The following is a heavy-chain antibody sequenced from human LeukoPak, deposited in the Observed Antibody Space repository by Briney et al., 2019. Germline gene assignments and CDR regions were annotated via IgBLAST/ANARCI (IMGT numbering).Heavy chain of an antibody. CDR1: GFTFSSYE. CDR2: ISSSGSTI. V-gene: IGHV3-48*03. Sequence: GGSLRLSCAASGFTFSSYEMNWVRQAPGKGLEWVSYISSSGSTIYYADSVKGRFTISRDNAKNSLYLQMNSLRAEDTAVYYCARDGVVGSLFDYWGQGTLVTVSS. J-gene: IGHJ4*02. CDR3: ARDGVVGSLFDY. D-gene: IGHD1-26*01.